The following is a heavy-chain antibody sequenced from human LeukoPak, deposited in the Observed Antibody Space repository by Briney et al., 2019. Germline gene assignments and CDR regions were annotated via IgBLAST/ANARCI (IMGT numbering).Heavy chain of an antibody. Sequence: GASVKVSCKASGYTFTSYGINWVRQAPGQGLEWMGWISTNNVNRNYAQKLQDRVTMTTDTSTNTAYMELMSLTSDDTAVYYCARAGQLDYWGQGTLVTVSS. CDR2: ISTNNVNR. J-gene: IGHJ4*02. CDR1: GYTFTSYG. CDR3: ARAGQLDY. D-gene: IGHD1-1*01. V-gene: IGHV1-18*01.